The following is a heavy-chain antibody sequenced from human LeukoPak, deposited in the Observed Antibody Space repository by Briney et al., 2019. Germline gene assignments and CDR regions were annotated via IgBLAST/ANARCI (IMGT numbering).Heavy chain of an antibody. V-gene: IGHV3-30-3*01. CDR2: ISYDGNIK. CDR3: ARGSDY. Sequence: GGSLRLSCAASGFTFSRYAMHWVRQAPGKGLEWVAVISYDGNIKYYADSVQGRFTISRDNAKNSLYLQMNSLRAEDTAVYYCARGSDYWGQGTLVTVSS. J-gene: IGHJ4*02. CDR1: GFTFSRYA.